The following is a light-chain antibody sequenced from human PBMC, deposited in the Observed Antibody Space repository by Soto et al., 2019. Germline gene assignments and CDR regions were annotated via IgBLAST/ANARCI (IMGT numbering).Light chain of an antibody. J-gene: IGLJ1*01. CDR2: EGN. Sequence: QSVLTQPASVSGSPGQSITISCTGTSSDVGSYNLVSWYQQHPGKAPKLMIYEGNKRPSGVSNRFSGSKSANTASLTISGLQTEDEADYDCCSYAGTNTVVFGTGTKLTVL. CDR3: CSYAGTNTVV. V-gene: IGLV2-23*01. CDR1: SSDVGSYNL.